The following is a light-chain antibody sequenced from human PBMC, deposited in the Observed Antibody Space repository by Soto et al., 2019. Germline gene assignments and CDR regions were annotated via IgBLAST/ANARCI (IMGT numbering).Light chain of an antibody. V-gene: IGLV3-21*04. J-gene: IGLJ2*01. CDR3: QVWDSSSDHVV. CDR1: NIGSKS. CDR2: YDS. Sequence: SYELTQPPSVSVAPGKTARFTCGGNNIGSKSVHWYQQKPGQAPVLVIYYDSDRPSGIPERLSGFNSGNTATLTISRVEAGDEADYYCQVWDSSSDHVVFGGGTKLTVL.